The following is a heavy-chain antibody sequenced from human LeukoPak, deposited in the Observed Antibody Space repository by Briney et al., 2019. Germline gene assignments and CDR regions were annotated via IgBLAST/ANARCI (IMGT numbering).Heavy chain of an antibody. J-gene: IGHJ5*02. CDR3: ASDSSGYFGP. CDR2: ISNTVSAI. V-gene: IGHV3-11*01. Sequence: SGGSLRLSCAASGFTFSDYYMNWIRQAPGKGLEWVSYISNTVSAIYYADSVKDRFTTSRDNAKNSLYLQMNSLRAEDTAIYYCASDSSGYFGPWGPGTLVTVSS. D-gene: IGHD3-22*01. CDR1: GFTFSDYY.